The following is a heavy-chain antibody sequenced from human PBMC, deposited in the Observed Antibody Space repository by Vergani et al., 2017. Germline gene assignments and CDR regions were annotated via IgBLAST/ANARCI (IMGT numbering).Heavy chain of an antibody. D-gene: IGHD3-9*01. Sequence: QVQVVQSGAEVKKSGASVKVPCKTSGYTFSNHYMHWVRQAHGQGFEWMGITNPSGGHTNSAQKFQGRVTMTRDTSTSTVYMELSSLRSEDTSIYYCARGDYCILAGYRYWGQGTLVTVSA. V-gene: IGHV1-46*03. CDR3: ARGDYCILAGYRY. CDR2: TNPSGGHT. CDR1: GYTFSNHY. J-gene: IGHJ4*02.